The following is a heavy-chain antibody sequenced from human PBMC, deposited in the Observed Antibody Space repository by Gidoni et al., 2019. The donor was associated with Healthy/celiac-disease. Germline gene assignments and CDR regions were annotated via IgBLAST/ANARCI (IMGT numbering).Heavy chain of an antibody. D-gene: IGHD5-18*01. J-gene: IGHJ4*02. CDR2: IWYDGSNK. Sequence: QVQLVESGGGVVQPGRSLRPSCAASGSTCSSYGRHWVRQAPGKGLEWVAVIWYDGSNKYYADSVKGRFTISRDNAKNTLYLQMNSLRAEDTAVYYCARDRIQLWLLPDYWGQGTLVTVSS. CDR1: GSTCSSYG. CDR3: ARDRIQLWLLPDY. V-gene: IGHV3-33*01.